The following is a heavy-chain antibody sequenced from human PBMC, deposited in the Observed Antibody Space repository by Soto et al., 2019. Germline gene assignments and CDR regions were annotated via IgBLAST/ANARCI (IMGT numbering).Heavy chain of an antibody. D-gene: IGHD3-22*01. CDR2: ISSSSSYI. CDR1: GFTFSSYS. CDR3: AREGMIVVVNGFDI. Sequence: EVQLVESGGGLVKPGGSLRLSCAASGFTFSSYSMNWVRQAPGKGLEWVSSISSSSSYIYYADSVKGRFTISRDNAKNSLYLQMNSLRAEDTAVYYCAREGMIVVVNGFDIWGQGTMVTVSS. V-gene: IGHV3-21*01. J-gene: IGHJ3*02.